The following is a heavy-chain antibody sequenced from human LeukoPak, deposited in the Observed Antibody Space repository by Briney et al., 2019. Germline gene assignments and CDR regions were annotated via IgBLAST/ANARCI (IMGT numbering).Heavy chain of an antibody. J-gene: IGHJ6*02. D-gene: IGHD6-13*01. V-gene: IGHV3-30*03. CDR3: AREYQGYSSSWHYYGMDV. Sequence: PGGSLRLSCAVSGFTVSSNYMTWVRQAPGKGLEWVAVISFDGSKKYYADSVKGRFTISRDNSKNTLYLQMNSLRAEDTAVYYYAREYQGYSSSWHYYGMDVWGQGTSVTVSS. CDR1: GFTVSSNY. CDR2: ISFDGSKK.